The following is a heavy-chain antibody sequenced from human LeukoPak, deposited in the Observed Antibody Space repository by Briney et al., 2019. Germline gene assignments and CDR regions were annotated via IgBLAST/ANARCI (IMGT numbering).Heavy chain of an antibody. V-gene: IGHV4-39*01. D-gene: IGHD5-24*01. J-gene: IGHJ3*02. Sequence: SETLSLTCTVSGGSIGSSSYYWGWIRQPPGKGLEWIGSIYYSGSTYYNPSLKSRVTISVDTSKNQFSLELSSVTAADTAVYYCHRAVDAFDIWGQGTMVTVSS. CDR3: HRAVDAFDI. CDR2: IYYSGST. CDR1: GGSIGSSSYY.